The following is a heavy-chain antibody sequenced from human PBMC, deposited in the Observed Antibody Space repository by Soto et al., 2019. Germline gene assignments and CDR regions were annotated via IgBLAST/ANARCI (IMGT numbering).Heavy chain of an antibody. J-gene: IGHJ4*02. Sequence: QVQLVESGGGLVTPGGSLRLSCAASGFTFSDYYMSWIRQAPGKGLEWVSSIRGSGSYRTYADSVKGRFSISRDDAKKSLYLQMSSLRAGDTAIYFCARMADGYNYHFDYWGQGTLVTVSS. CDR3: ARMADGYNYHFDY. D-gene: IGHD5-12*01. V-gene: IGHV3-11*06. CDR1: GFTFSDYY. CDR2: IRGSGSYR.